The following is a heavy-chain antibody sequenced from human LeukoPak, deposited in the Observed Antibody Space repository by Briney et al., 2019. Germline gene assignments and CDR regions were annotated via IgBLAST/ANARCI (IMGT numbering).Heavy chain of an antibody. J-gene: IGHJ4*02. Sequence: GGSVRLSCEASGFDFRNYYMSWVRQAPGKGLEWLANIKYDGTYTNYKDSVKGRLTLSRDNAKNSVYLQMNSLRAEDTAVYYCTRDEGATVATYRFDFWGRGTLVTDSS. CDR2: IKYDGTYT. D-gene: IGHD4-23*01. V-gene: IGHV3-7*01. CDR1: GFDFRNYY. CDR3: TRDEGATVATYRFDF.